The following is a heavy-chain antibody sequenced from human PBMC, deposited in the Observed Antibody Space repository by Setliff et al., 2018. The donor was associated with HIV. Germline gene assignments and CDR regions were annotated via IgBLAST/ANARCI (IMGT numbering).Heavy chain of an antibody. CDR1: GFTFSSYT. CDR3: TREDVGTAIYGAFDI. D-gene: IGHD2-21*02. CDR2: ISSTGRYI. V-gene: IGHV3-21*01. Sequence: ETLRLSCAASGFTFSSYTMNWVRQAPGKGLEWVSSISSTGRYIYYADSLKGRFTISRDNAKNSLYLQMNSLSAEDTALYYCTREDVGTAIYGAFDIWGLGTMVTVSS. J-gene: IGHJ3*02.